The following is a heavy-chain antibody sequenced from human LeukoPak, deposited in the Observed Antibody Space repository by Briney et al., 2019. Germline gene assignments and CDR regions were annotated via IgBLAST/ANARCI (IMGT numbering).Heavy chain of an antibody. CDR2: ISSSSYI. V-gene: IGHV3-21*01. D-gene: IGHD3-3*01. CDR1: GFTFSSYS. J-gene: IGHJ3*02. CDR3: ARDPPDPRYYDFWSGYHAFDI. Sequence: GGSLRLSCAASGFTFSSYSMNWVRQAPGKGLEWVSSISSSSYIYYADSVKGRFTISRDNAKNSLYLQMNSLRAEDTAVYYCARDPPDPRYYDFWSGYHAFDIWGQGTMVTVSS.